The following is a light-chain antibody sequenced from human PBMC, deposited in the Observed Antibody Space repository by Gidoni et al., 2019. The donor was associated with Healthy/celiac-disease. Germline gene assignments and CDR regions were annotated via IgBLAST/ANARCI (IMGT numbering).Light chain of an antibody. Sequence: QSVLTQPLSVSVAPGQRVTISCTGSSPNIGAGYDVHWYQQLPGTAPKLLIYGNSNRPAGVPDRFSGSKSGTSASLAITERQAEDEADYYSQSYDSSLSGYVFGTGTKVTVL. V-gene: IGLV1-40*01. J-gene: IGLJ1*01. CDR1: SPNIGAGYD. CDR3: QSYDSSLSGYV. CDR2: GNS.